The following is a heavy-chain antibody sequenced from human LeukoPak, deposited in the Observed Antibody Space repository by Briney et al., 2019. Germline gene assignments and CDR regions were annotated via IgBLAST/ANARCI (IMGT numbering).Heavy chain of an antibody. J-gene: IGHJ4*02. D-gene: IGHD2-2*02. Sequence: ASVKVSCEASGYTFTSYDINWVRQATGQGLEWMGWMNPNSGNTGYAQKFQGRVTMTRNTSISTAYMEPSSLKSEDTAVYYCARDTGYCSSTSCYRDDYWGQGTLVTVSS. CDR1: GYTFTSYD. V-gene: IGHV1-8*01. CDR2: MNPNSGNT. CDR3: ARDTGYCSSTSCYRDDY.